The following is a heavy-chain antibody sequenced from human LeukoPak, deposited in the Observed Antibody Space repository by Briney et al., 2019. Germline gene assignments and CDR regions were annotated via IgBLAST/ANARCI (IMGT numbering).Heavy chain of an antibody. J-gene: IGHJ4*02. CDR1: GFTFSNYW. D-gene: IGHD1-26*01. V-gene: IGHV3-74*01. Sequence: GGSLRLSCAASGFTFSNYWMHWVRQAPGKGLVWVSRINSDGSSTSYADSVKGRFTISRDNAKNTLYLQMNSLRAEDTAVYYCARESSVGAHKAFDYWGQGTLGTVSS. CDR2: INSDGSST. CDR3: ARESSVGAHKAFDY.